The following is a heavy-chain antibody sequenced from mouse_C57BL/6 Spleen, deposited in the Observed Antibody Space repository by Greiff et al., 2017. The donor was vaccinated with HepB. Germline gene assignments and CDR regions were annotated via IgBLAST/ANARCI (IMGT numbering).Heavy chain of an antibody. CDR3: ARSEGTYWYFDV. D-gene: IGHD3-3*01. J-gene: IGHJ1*03. V-gene: IGHV1-54*01. Sequence: VQLQQSGAELVRPGTSVKVSCKASGYAFTNYLIEWVKQRPGQGLEWIGVINPGSGGTNYNEKFKGKATLTADKSSSTAYMQLSSLTSEDSAVYFCARSEGTYWYFDVWGTGTTVTVSS. CDR1: GYAFTNYL. CDR2: INPGSGGT.